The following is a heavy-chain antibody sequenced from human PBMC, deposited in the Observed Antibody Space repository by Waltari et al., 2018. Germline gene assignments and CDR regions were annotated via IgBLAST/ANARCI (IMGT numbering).Heavy chain of an antibody. J-gene: IGHJ4*02. CDR3: AKSDRFGGVVVGFDY. CDR1: GFTFSNYA. D-gene: IGHD3-16*02. V-gene: IGHV3-23*04. CDR2: ISGSGGNT. Sequence: EVQLVESGGGLVQPGGSLRLSCAASGFTFSNYAMGWVRQAPGKGLEWVSAISGSGGNTYYADSVKGRFTISRDNSKNTVYLQMNSLRAEDTAVYYCAKSDRFGGVVVGFDYWGQGTLVTVSS.